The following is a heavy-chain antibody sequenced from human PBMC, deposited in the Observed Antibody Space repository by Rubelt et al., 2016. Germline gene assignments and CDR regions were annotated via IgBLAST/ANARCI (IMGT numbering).Heavy chain of an antibody. CDR1: GFTFTKSA. CDR2: IWYDGSNK. CDR3: ARDQIATAGTWD. V-gene: IGHV3-33*08. J-gene: IGHJ4*02. Sequence: QVQLVESGGGVVQPGRSLRLSCAAAGFTFTKSAMHWVRQAPGKGLEWVAVIWYDGSNKYYADSVKGRFTISRDNSNNTLYLQLNSLRAGDTAVYYCARDQIATAGTWDWGQGTLVTVSS. D-gene: IGHD6-13*01.